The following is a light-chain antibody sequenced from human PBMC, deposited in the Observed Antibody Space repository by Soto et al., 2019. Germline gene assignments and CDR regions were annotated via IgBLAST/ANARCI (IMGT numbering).Light chain of an antibody. CDR2: GAS. CDR1: QSVSRNY. J-gene: IGKJ1*01. Sequence: EIELIQSPGTVSLSPGERDTLSCRASQSVSRNYLAWYQQKRGQAPRLLIYGASSRATGIPTRFSGSGSGTDFTLTISRLEPEDFAVYYCQQYDTSPRTFGQGTKVEI. CDR3: QQYDTSPRT. V-gene: IGKV3-20*01.